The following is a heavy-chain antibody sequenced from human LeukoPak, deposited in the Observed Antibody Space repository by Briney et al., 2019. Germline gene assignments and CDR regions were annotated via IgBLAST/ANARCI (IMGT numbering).Heavy chain of an antibody. D-gene: IGHD6-6*01. Sequence: GGSLRLSCAASGFTFSSYGMHWVRQAPGKGLEWVAVISYDGSNKYYADSVKGRFTISRDNSKNTLYLQMNSLRAEDTAVYYCARADSSIAARLSRSSIFNYYYYMDVWGKGTTVTVSS. CDR2: ISYDGSNK. CDR1: GFTFSSYG. V-gene: IGHV3-30*03. J-gene: IGHJ6*03. CDR3: ARADSSIAARLSRSSIFNYYYYMDV.